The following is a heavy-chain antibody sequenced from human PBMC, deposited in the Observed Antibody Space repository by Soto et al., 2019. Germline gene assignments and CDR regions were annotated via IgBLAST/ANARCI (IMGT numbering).Heavy chain of an antibody. J-gene: IGHJ4*02. D-gene: IGHD6-6*01. CDR3: ARIPYSSSLIGFDY. CDR2: IFSNDEK. Sequence: ASGPTLVNPTETLTLTCTVSGFSLSNARMGVSWIRQPPGKALEWLAHIFSNDEKSYSTSLKSRLTISKDTSKSQVVLTMTNMDPVDTATYYCARIPYSSSLIGFDYWGQGTLVTVSS. CDR1: GFSLSNARMG. V-gene: IGHV2-26*01.